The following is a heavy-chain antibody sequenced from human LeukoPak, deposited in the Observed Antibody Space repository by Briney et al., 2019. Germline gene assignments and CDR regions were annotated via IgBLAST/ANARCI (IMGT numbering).Heavy chain of an antibody. Sequence: GGSLRLSCAASGFTFSSYSMTWVRQAPGKGLEWVSSISSSSSYIYYADSVKGRFTISRDNAKNSLYLQMNSLRAEDTAVYYCARVLDSSGYGNDYWGQGTLVTVSS. D-gene: IGHD3-22*01. CDR3: ARVLDSSGYGNDY. CDR2: ISSSSSYI. CDR1: GFTFSSYS. V-gene: IGHV3-21*01. J-gene: IGHJ4*02.